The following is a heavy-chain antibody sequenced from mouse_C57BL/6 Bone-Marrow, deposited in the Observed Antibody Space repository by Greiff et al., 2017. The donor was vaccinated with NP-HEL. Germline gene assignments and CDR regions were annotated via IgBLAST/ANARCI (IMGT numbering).Heavy chain of an antibody. J-gene: IGHJ2*01. Sequence: VQLQQPGAELVKPGASVKVYLPSSFSPFPLSFLPFFPPLPFPFLEWIGRIHPSDSDTNYNQKFKGKATLTVDKSSSTAYMQLSSLTSEDSAVYYCAIGGVNFDYWGQGTTLTVSS. CDR3: AIGGVNFDY. CDR2: IHPSDSDT. D-gene: IGHD2-1*01. CDR1: FSPFPLSF. V-gene: IGHV1-74*01.